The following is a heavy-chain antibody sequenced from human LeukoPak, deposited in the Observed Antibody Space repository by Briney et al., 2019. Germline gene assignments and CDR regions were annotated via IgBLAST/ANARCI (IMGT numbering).Heavy chain of an antibody. J-gene: IGHJ5*02. CDR1: GGTFNSYA. CDR3: AKAGLYDYVWGSYRQKWFDP. Sequence: GASVKVSCKASGGTFNSYAINWVRQAPGQGLEWMGRIIPIFGTTNYARNFQGRVTITTVKSTSTAYMELSSLRSEDTAVYYCAKAGLYDYVWGSYRQKWFDPWRQGTLVTVSS. CDR2: IIPIFGTT. V-gene: IGHV1-69*05. D-gene: IGHD3-16*02.